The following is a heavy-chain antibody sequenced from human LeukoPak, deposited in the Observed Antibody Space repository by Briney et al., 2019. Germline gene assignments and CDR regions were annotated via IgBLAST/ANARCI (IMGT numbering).Heavy chain of an antibody. D-gene: IGHD3-10*01. CDR1: GFTFGSYA. Sequence: GGSLRLSCAASGFTFGSYAMSWVRQAPGKGLEWVSAISGSGGSTYYADSVKGRFTISRDNSKNTLYLQMNSLRAEDTAVYYCAKDRPTMVRGVPWFDPWGQGTLVTVSS. J-gene: IGHJ5*02. CDR2: ISGSGGST. CDR3: AKDRPTMVRGVPWFDP. V-gene: IGHV3-23*01.